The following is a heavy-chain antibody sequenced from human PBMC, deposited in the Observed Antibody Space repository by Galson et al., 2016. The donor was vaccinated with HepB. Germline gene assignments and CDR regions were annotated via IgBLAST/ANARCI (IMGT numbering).Heavy chain of an antibody. J-gene: IGHJ5*02. V-gene: IGHV4-59*08. CDR1: GGTVRSYY. D-gene: IGHD3-10*01. CDR3: ARRGHGFRGNWFDP. CDR2: VYYSGST. Sequence: ETLSLTCTVSGGTVRSYYWNWIRQPPGKGLEWIGNVYYSGSTNYNVSLRSRVIISVDTSNNEVSLRLTSVTAADSAVYYCARRGHGFRGNWFDPWGQGTLVTVSS.